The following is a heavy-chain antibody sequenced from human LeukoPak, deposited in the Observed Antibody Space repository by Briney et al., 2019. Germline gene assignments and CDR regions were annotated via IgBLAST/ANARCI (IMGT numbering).Heavy chain of an antibody. Sequence: GGSLRLSCVASGFTLRVNYMTWNRQTPGRGLEWVSVIYSDGTTKYADSAKGRFTISRDNSKSMVYLQMDRLRAEDTAVYYCARCKGGWSDHFYGMDVWGQGTTVTVSS. D-gene: IGHD6-19*01. CDR3: ARCKGGWSDHFYGMDV. J-gene: IGHJ6*02. V-gene: IGHV3-53*01. CDR2: IYSDGTT. CDR1: GFTLRVNY.